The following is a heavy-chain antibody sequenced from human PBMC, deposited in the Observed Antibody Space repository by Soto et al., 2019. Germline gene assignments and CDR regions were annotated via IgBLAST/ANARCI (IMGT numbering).Heavy chain of an antibody. CDR2: INHSGST. J-gene: IGHJ4*02. D-gene: IGHD4-17*01. CDR1: GGSFSGYY. CDR3: ARRRVYDDLDY. Sequence: SETLSLTCAVYGGSFSGYYWSWIRQPPGKGLEWIGEINHSGSTNYNPSLKSRVTISVDTSKNQFSLKLSSVTAADTAVYYCARRRVYDDLDYWGQGTLVTVSS. V-gene: IGHV4-34*01.